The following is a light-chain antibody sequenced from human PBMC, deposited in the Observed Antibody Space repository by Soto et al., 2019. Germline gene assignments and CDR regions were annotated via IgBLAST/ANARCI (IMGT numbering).Light chain of an antibody. V-gene: IGLV2-14*01. CDR1: SSDVGAYNY. CDR2: DVT. CDR3: SSYTRTSTYV. J-gene: IGLJ1*01. Sequence: QSVLTQPASVSGSPGQSITISCTGTSSDVGAYNYVSRYQQHPGKAPSLMIYDVTNRPSGVSNRFSGSKSGNTASLTISGLQAEDEADYYCSSYTRTSTYVFGAGTKVT.